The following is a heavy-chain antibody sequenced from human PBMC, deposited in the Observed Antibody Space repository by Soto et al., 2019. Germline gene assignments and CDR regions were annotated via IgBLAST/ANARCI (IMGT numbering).Heavy chain of an antibody. D-gene: IGHD3-22*01. CDR2: INPNSGGA. CDR1: GYTFTGYY. V-gene: IGHV1-2*02. Sequence: ASVKVSCKASGYTFTGYYMHWVRQAPGQGLEWMGWINPNSGGANYAQKFQGRVTMTRDTSISTAYMELSRLRSDDTAVYYCARNHDYYDSSGYVDDAFDIWGQGTMVTVSS. J-gene: IGHJ3*02. CDR3: ARNHDYYDSSGYVDDAFDI.